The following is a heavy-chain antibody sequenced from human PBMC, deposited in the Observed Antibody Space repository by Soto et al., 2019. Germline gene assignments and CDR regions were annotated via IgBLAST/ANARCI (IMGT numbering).Heavy chain of an antibody. Sequence: GASLRLSCAASEFTISSYDMNWVLQAPGKGLEWVSHISSSGITIFYADSVKGRFTISRDNANNSLYLQMDSLRAEDTAVYYCARETAYDAIDIWGQGTMVTFSS. J-gene: IGHJ3*02. CDR1: EFTISSYD. CDR2: ISSSGITI. D-gene: IGHD2-21*01. V-gene: IGHV3-48*03. CDR3: ARETAYDAIDI.